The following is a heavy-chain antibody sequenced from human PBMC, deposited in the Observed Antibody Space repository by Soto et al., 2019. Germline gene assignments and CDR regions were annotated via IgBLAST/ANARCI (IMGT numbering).Heavy chain of an antibody. CDR3: ARGYYYDSSGYYNDAFDI. D-gene: IGHD3-22*01. CDR2: IYYSGST. J-gene: IGHJ3*02. Sequence: SETLSLTCTVSGGSISSYYWSWIRQPPGKGLEWIGYIYYSGSTNYNPSLKSRVTISVDTSKNQFSLKLSSVTAADTAVYYCARGYYYDSSGYYNDAFDIWGQGTMVTVS. V-gene: IGHV4-59*01. CDR1: GGSISSYY.